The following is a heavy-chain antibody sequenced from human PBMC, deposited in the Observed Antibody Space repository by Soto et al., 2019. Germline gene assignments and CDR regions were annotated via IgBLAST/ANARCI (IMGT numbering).Heavy chain of an antibody. Sequence: SETLSLTCAASGGSISSSNWWSWVRQPPGKGLEWIGEISHSGSANYNPSLKTRVTLSIDKSRNHFSLRVASVTPADTAVYYCARFNWVRGVSWFDPWGQGILVTVSS. CDR3: ARFNWVRGVSWFDP. CDR1: GGSISSSNW. D-gene: IGHD3-10*01. V-gene: IGHV4-4*02. J-gene: IGHJ5*02. CDR2: ISHSGSA.